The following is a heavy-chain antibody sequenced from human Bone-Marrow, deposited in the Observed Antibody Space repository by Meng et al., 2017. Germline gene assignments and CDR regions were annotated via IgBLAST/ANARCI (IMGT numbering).Heavy chain of an antibody. J-gene: IGHJ6*02. D-gene: IGHD4-17*01. V-gene: IGHV4-31*03. CDR3: ARGKYGDYFYYYYYGMDV. CDR1: GGSISSGGYY. Sequence: LRLSGTVSGGSISSGGYYWSWIRQHPGKGLEWIGYIYYSGSTSYNPSLKSRVTISVDTSKNQFSLKLSSVTASDTAVYYCARGKYGDYFYYYYYGMDVWGQGTTVTVSS. CDR2: IYYSGST.